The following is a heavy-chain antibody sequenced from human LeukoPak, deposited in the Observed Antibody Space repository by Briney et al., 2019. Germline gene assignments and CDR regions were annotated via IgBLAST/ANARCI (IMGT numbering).Heavy chain of an antibody. CDR2: INPSGGST. Sequence: GGSVKVSCKASGYTFTSYYMHWVRQAPGQGLEWMGIINPSGGSTSYAQKFQGRVTMTRDTSTRTVYMELSSLRSEDTAVYYCARDRWLYSYGYSPLDYWGQGTLVTVSS. D-gene: IGHD5-18*01. J-gene: IGHJ4*02. CDR1: GYTFTSYY. CDR3: ARDRWLYSYGYSPLDY. V-gene: IGHV1-46*01.